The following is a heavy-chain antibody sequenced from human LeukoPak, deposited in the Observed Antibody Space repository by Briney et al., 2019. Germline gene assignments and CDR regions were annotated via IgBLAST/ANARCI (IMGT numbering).Heavy chain of an antibody. CDR3: ARVIVVVPAAYYYYYGMDV. V-gene: IGHV1-2*06. CDR1: GYTFTGYY. J-gene: IGHJ6*02. CDR2: INPNSGGT. Sequence: ASVKVSCKASGYTFTGYYMHWVRQAPGQGLEWMGRINPNSGGTNYAQKFQGRVTMTRDTSISTAYMELGRLRSDDTAVYYCARVIVVVPAAYYYYYGMDVWGQGTTVTVSS. D-gene: IGHD2-2*01.